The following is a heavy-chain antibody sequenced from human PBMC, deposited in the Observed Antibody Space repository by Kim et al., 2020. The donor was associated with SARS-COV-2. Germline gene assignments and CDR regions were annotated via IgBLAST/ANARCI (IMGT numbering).Heavy chain of an antibody. V-gene: IGHV1-69*13. CDR1: GGSFKIYG. D-gene: IGHD1-7*01. CDR3: ATTRNRNSGSYGMDV. Sequence: SVKVSCKVSGGSFKIYGINWVRLAPGQGLEWMGAIVPLLESTNYAQKFQGRVTINADDSTATVYMEMRSLRSDDTAVYYCATTRNRNSGSYGMDVWGQGTTVTVS. CDR2: IVPLLEST. J-gene: IGHJ6*02.